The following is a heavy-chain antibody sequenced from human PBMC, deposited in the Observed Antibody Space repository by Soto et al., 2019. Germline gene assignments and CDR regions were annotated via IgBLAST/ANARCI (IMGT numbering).Heavy chain of an antibody. CDR3: AAPSLNYYDGMDV. J-gene: IGHJ6*02. V-gene: IGHV1-58*01. CDR1: GFTFTSSA. D-gene: IGHD2-15*01. CDR2: IVVGSGNT. Sequence: QMQLVQSGPEVKKPGTSVKVSCKASGFTFTSSAVQWVRQARGQRIEWIGWIVVGSGNTNYAQKFQERVTITRDMPKSTAYMELSSLRSEDTAVYYCAAPSLNYYDGMDVWGQGTTVTDSS.